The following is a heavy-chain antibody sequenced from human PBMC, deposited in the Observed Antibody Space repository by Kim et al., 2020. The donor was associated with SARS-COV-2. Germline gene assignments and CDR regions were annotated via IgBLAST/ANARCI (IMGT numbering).Heavy chain of an antibody. D-gene: IGHD3-22*01. CDR1: GYTFTSYY. CDR3: ARDSGVYYYDSSGYYFGY. J-gene: IGHJ4*02. Sequence: ASVKVSCKASGYTFTSYYMHWVRQAPGQGLEWMGIINPSGGSTSYAQKFQGRVTMTRDTSTSTVYMELSSLRSEDTAVYYCARDSGVYYYDSSGYYFGYWGQGTLVTVSS. CDR2: INPSGGST. V-gene: IGHV1-46*01.